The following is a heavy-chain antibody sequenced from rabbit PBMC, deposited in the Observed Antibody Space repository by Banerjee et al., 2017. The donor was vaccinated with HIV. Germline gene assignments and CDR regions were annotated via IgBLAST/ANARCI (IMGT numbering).Heavy chain of an antibody. CDR3: VRAAGYGGYGFATGFDL. J-gene: IGHJ4*01. CDR2: IYTSSGST. V-gene: IGHV1S40*01. Sequence: QSLEESGGDLVKPGASLTLTCIASGFSFSSSYWICWVRQAPGKGLEYIACIYTSSGSTYYASWAKGRFTISKTSSTTVTLQMTSLTAADTAAYFCVRAAGYGGYGFATGFDLWGPGTLVTVS. CDR1: GFSFSSSYW. D-gene: IGHD6-1*01.